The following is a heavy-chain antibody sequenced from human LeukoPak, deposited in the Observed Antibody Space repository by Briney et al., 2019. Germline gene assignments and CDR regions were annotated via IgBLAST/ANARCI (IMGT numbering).Heavy chain of an antibody. J-gene: IGHJ4*02. V-gene: IGHV4-39*01. CDR3: VRQNLLVATSNPTFDY. CDR2: IYYSGTT. D-gene: IGHD5-12*01. CDR1: GGSITSSTYY. Sequence: SETLSLTCTVSGGSITSSTYYWGWIRQPPGKGLEWIGSIYYSGTTYYNPSLKSRVTISVDTSKNQFSLKVGSVTAADTAVYYCVRQNLLVATSNPTFDYWGQGTLVTVSS.